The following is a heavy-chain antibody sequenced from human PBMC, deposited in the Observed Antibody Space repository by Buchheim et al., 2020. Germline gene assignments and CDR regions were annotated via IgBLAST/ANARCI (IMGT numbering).Heavy chain of an antibody. V-gene: IGHV3-23*01. CDR2: ISGSGCST. D-gene: IGHD3-10*01. CDR3: GKSLGAHRKYGMDV. Sequence: EVQLLESGGGLVQPGGSLRLSCAASGFTFSSYAMSWVRQAPGKGLEWVSAISGSGCSTYYADSVKGRFTISRDTSKNTLYLQMNSLRAKDTAVYYCGKSLGAHRKYGMDVWGQGTT. CDR1: GFTFSSYA. J-gene: IGHJ6*02.